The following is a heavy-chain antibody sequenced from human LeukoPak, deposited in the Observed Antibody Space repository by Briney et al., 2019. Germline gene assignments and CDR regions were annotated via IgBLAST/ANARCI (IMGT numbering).Heavy chain of an antibody. CDR3: AKDPMVFSYNAGSSGDAFDI. CDR1: GLTFSSYV. Sequence: GGSLRLSCAASGLTFSSYVMSWVRQAPGKGLEWVSAMSGSGGSTYYAASVKGRFTISRDNSKNTLYLQINSLRAEDTGVYYCAKDPMVFSYNAGSSGDAFDIWGQGTMVTVSS. CDR2: MSGSGGST. J-gene: IGHJ3*02. D-gene: IGHD1-26*01. V-gene: IGHV3-23*01.